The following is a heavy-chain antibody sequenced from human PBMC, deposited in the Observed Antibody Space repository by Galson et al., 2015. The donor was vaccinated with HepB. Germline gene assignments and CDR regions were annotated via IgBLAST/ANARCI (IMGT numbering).Heavy chain of an antibody. J-gene: IGHJ4*02. CDR2: ISGSGGST. V-gene: IGHV3-23*01. Sequence: SLRLSCAASGFTFSSLAMSWVRQAPGKGLEWVSAISGSGGSTYYADSVKGRFTISRDNSKNTLYLQMNSLRAEDTAVYYCAKGPPGDPHGGYFDYWGQGTLVTVSS. CDR1: GFTFSSLA. D-gene: IGHD3-16*01. CDR3: AKGPPGDPHGGYFDY.